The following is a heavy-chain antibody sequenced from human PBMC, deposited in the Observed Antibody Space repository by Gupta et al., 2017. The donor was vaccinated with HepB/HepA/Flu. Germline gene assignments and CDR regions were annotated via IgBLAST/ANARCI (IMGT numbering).Heavy chain of an antibody. CDR1: GGSISSYY. Sequence: QVQLQESGPGLVKPSETLSLTCTVSGGSISSYYWSWIRQPPGKGLEWIGNLYYSGSTNYNPSLKSRVTISVDTSKNQFSLKLSSVTTADTAVYYCARVYCTSTSCFYFDNWGQGTLDTVSS. CDR3: ARVYCTSTSCFYFDN. D-gene: IGHD2-2*01. V-gene: IGHV4-59*01. J-gene: IGHJ4*02. CDR2: LYYSGST.